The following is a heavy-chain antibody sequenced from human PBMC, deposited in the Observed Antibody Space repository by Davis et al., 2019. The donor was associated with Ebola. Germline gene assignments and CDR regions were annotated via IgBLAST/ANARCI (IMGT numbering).Heavy chain of an antibody. Sequence: ASVKVSCKASGYTFTSYYMHWARQAPGQGLEWMGIINPSGGSTSYAQKFQGRVTMTRDTSTSTVYMELSSLRSEDTAVYYCARDFNGGDYYYGMDVWGKGTTVTVSS. CDR1: GYTFTSYY. CDR3: ARDFNGGDYYYGMDV. J-gene: IGHJ6*04. CDR2: INPSGGST. V-gene: IGHV1-46*01.